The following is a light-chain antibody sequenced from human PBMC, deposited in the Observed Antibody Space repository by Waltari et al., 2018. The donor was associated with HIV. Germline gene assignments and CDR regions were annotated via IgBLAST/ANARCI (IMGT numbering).Light chain of an antibody. Sequence: YELTQPPSVSVAPGQTAMITCRGNNIESKRERWYQQKPGPAPVLVIYLDLDRPSGIPERFSGSVSGNTATLTISRVDAGDEADYYCQVWDRSSDQVIFGGGTKLTVL. CDR3: QVWDRSSDQVI. J-gene: IGLJ2*01. V-gene: IGLV3-21*04. CDR2: LDL. CDR1: NIESKR.